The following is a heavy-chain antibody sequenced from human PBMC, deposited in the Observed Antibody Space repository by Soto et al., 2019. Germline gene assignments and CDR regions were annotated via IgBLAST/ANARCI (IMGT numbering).Heavy chain of an antibody. Sequence: SVKVSCKASGFTFTSSAVQWVRQARGQRLEWIGWIVVGSGNTNYAQKFQERVTITRDMSTSTAYMELSSLRSEDTAVYYCAADITIFGVVFTYYYGMDVWSQGTTVTVSS. CDR1: GFTFTSSA. D-gene: IGHD3-3*01. CDR3: AADITIFGVVFTYYYGMDV. J-gene: IGHJ6*02. V-gene: IGHV1-58*01. CDR2: IVVGSGNT.